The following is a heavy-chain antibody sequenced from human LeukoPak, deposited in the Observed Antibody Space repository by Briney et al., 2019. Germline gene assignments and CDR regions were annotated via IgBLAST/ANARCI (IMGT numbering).Heavy chain of an antibody. Sequence: PGESLKISCKGSGYSFTNYWIGWVRQMPGKGLDWMGIIYPGDSDTRYSPSFQGQVIMSVDKSITTAYLQWSSLKASDTAMYYCCRSGSYPTYFDYWGQGTLVTVSS. CDR2: IYPGDSDT. D-gene: IGHD1-26*01. V-gene: IGHV5-51*01. J-gene: IGHJ4*02. CDR3: CRSGSYPTYFDY. CDR1: GYSFTNYW.